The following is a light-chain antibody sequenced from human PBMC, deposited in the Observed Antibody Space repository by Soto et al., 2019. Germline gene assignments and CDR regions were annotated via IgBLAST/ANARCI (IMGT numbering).Light chain of an antibody. CDR3: QQYFSTPYT. CDR1: QSILFNSNNKHY. V-gene: IGKV4-1*01. CDR2: WAS. J-gene: IGKJ2*01. Sequence: DIVMTQSPDSLAVSLGERATINCKSSQSILFNSNNKHYLAWYQQRPGQSPKLLLYWASSREPGVPDRFSGSGSGTDFTLTISSLQADDVAVYYCQQYFSTPYTFGQGTKVES.